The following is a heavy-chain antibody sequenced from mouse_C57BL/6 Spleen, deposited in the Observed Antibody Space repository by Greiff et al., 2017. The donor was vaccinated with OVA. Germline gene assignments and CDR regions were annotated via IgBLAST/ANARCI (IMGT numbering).Heavy chain of an antibody. D-gene: IGHD4-1*01. J-gene: IGHJ2*01. CDR1: GYSFTGYF. Sequence: DVKLVESGPELVKPGDSVKISCKASGYSFTGYFMNWVMQSHGKSLEWIGRINPYNGDTFYNQKFKGKATLTVDKSSSTAHMELRSLTSEDSAVYYCARGDWAYYFDYWGQGTTLTVSS. CDR2: INPYNGDT. CDR3: ARGDWAYYFDY. V-gene: IGHV1-20*01.